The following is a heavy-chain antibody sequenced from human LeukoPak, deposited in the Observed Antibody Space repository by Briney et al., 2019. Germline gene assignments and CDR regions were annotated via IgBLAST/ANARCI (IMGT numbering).Heavy chain of an antibody. Sequence: PGGSLRLSCAASGFTFSNYWMHWVRQAPGEVLVWVSLINSDGSSTIYADSVKGRFTISRDNAKNTLYLQMNTLRAEDTAVYYCARGLTIFGVVNDAFDIWGQGTMVTVSS. CDR1: GFTFSNYW. J-gene: IGHJ3*02. CDR3: ARGLTIFGVVNDAFDI. D-gene: IGHD3-3*01. V-gene: IGHV3-74*01. CDR2: INSDGSST.